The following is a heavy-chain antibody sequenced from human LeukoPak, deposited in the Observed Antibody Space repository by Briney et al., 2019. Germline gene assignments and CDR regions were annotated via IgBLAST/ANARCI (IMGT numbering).Heavy chain of an antibody. V-gene: IGHV3-23*01. J-gene: IGHJ4*02. Sequence: GGSLRLSCAASGLTFSSYAMSGVRQAPGEGLEWVSAISGSSGHTYYADSVKGRFTISRDNSKNTLYLQMNSLRAEDTAVYYCAKVGFSEMEWLLYSDHWGQGTLVTVSS. D-gene: IGHD3-3*01. CDR3: AKVGFSEMEWLLYSDH. CDR2: ISGSSGHT. CDR1: GLTFSSYA.